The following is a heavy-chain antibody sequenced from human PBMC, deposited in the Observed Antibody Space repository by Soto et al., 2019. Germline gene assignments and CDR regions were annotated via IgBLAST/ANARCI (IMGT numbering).Heavy chain of an antibody. Sequence: PSETLSLTCRVSDGSMNSDSSYWGWIRQPPGKGLEWIGVINHSGSTYHNLSLKGRVTMSVDASRNQFSLKLTSMTAADTAVYYCAGLGGYVSVGYYFLWDYWGQGTLVTVSS. CDR1: DGSMNSDSSY. J-gene: IGHJ4*02. CDR2: INHSGST. V-gene: IGHV4-39*01. CDR3: AGLGGYVSVGYYFLWDY. D-gene: IGHD3-22*01.